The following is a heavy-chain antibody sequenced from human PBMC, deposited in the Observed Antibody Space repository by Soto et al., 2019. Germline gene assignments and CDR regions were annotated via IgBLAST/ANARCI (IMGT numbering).Heavy chain of an antibody. V-gene: IGHV6-1*01. Sequence: QSQTLSLTCAISGDSVSSNSAAWNWIRQSPSRGLEWLGRTYYRSKWYNDYAVSVKSRITINPDTSKNQFSLQLNSVTPEDTAVYYCARDRGCPGGDCLAFDYWGQGTLVTVSS. CDR1: GDSVSSNSAA. CDR3: ARDRGCPGGDCLAFDY. CDR2: TYYRSKWYN. J-gene: IGHJ4*02. D-gene: IGHD2-21*01.